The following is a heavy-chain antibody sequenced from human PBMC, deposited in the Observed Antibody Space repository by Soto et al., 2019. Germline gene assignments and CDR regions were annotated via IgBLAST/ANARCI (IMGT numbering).Heavy chain of an antibody. CDR3: ARTYLSSGWFGDAFDI. D-gene: IGHD6-19*01. CDR2: IWYDGSNK. V-gene: IGHV3-33*01. J-gene: IGHJ3*02. Sequence: QVQLVESGGGVVQPGRSLRLSCAASGFTFSSYGMHWVRQAPGKGLEWVAVIWYDGSNKYYADSVKCRFTISRDNSKNTLYLQMNSLRAEDTAVYYCARTYLSSGWFGDAFDIWGQGTMVTVSS. CDR1: GFTFSSYG.